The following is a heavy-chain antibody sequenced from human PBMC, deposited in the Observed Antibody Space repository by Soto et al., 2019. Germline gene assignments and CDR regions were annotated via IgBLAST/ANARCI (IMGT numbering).Heavy chain of an antibody. J-gene: IGHJ3*02. CDR2: ISAYNGNT. CDR3: ARTGGYSSFDI. V-gene: IGHV1-18*01. D-gene: IGHD5-18*01. CDR1: GYTFTSYG. Sequence: ASVKVSCKASGYTFTSYGISWVRQAPGQGLEWMGWISAYNGNTNYSQKLQGRVTMTRDTSASTAYMELSSLRSEDTAVYYCARTGGYSSFDIWGQGTMVTVSS.